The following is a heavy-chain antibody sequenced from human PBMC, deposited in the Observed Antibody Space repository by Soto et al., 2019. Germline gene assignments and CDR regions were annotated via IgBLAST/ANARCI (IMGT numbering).Heavy chain of an antibody. CDR3: AKDPPYYYDSSGQFDY. Sequence: AGGSLRLSCAASGFTFSSYAMSWVRQAPGKGLEWVSAISGSGGSTYYADSVKGRFTISRDNSKNTLYLQMNSLRAEDTAVYYCAKDPPYYYDSSGQFDYWGQGTLVTVSS. CDR1: GFTFSSYA. CDR2: ISGSGGST. J-gene: IGHJ4*02. D-gene: IGHD3-22*01. V-gene: IGHV3-23*01.